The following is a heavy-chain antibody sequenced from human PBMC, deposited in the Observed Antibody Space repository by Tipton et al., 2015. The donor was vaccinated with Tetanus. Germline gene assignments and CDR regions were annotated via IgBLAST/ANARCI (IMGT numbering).Heavy chain of an antibody. CDR2: IYYSGSA. CDR3: ARHPIMGAPRWFDP. D-gene: IGHD1-26*01. CDR1: GGSISSSSYY. V-gene: IGHV4-39*01. Sequence: TLSLTCTVSGGSISSSSYYWGWIRQPPGKRLEWIGSIYYSGSAYHNPSLKSRVTISVDMSKNQFSLKLSSVTAAETAVYYCARHPIMGAPRWFDPWGQGTLVTVSS. J-gene: IGHJ5*02.